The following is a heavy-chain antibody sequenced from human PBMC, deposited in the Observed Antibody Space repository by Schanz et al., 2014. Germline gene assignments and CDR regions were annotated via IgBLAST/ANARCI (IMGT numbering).Heavy chain of an antibody. J-gene: IGHJ6*02. Sequence: EVQLVESGGGLVQPGGSLRLSCAASGFTFATYAMSWVRQAPGKGLEWVSYISSSGSYTNYADSVKGRFTTSRDNGKKSMYLQMNSLRSEDTAVYYCARGPSQGYSYGHNIGAYYYGMDVWGQGTTVTVSS. D-gene: IGHD5-18*01. CDR1: GFTFATYA. CDR3: ARGPSQGYSYGHNIGAYYYGMDV. CDR2: ISSSGSYT. V-gene: IGHV3-48*04.